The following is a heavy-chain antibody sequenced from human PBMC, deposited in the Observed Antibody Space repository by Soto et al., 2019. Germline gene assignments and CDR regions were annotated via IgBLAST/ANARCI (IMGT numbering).Heavy chain of an antibody. CDR2: VSVRGDRT. Sequence: LRLSCAAAGFTFSDYVINWVRRAPGKGLEWVSTVSVRGDRTYYADSVKGRFTISRDNSKNTLYLQMNSLRAEDTAVYYCAKSRLSGYMTQFGMDVWGQGTTVTVSS. CDR1: GFTFSDYV. CDR3: AKSRLSGYMTQFGMDV. D-gene: IGHD3-22*01. J-gene: IGHJ6*02. V-gene: IGHV3-23*01.